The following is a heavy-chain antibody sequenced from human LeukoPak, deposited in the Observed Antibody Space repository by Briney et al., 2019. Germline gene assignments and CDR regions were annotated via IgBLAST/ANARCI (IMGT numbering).Heavy chain of an antibody. CDR3: ARDSVVSSQGDWFDP. CDR1: GYTFNGYY. Sequence: GASVKVSCKSSGYTFNGYYMHWVRQAPGQGLEWMGWINPNNGGTKYAQNFQGRVTMTRDTSISTAYMELDRLRFDDTAVYYCARDSVVSSQGDWFDPWGQGTLATVSS. J-gene: IGHJ5*02. V-gene: IGHV1-2*02. D-gene: IGHD2-15*01. CDR2: INPNNGGT.